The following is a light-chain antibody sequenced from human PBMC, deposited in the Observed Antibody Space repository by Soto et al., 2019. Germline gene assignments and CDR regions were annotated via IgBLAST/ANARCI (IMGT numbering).Light chain of an antibody. CDR3: QQSYIKT. CDR2: AAS. V-gene: IGKV1-39*01. J-gene: IGKJ1*01. CDR1: QSISSY. Sequence: IHMTQSPSSLSASVGDRVTITCRASQSISSYLNWYQQKPGKAPKLLIYAASSLQSGVPSRFSGSGSGTDFTLTISSLQPEDFATYYCQQSYIKTFGQGTKVDIK.